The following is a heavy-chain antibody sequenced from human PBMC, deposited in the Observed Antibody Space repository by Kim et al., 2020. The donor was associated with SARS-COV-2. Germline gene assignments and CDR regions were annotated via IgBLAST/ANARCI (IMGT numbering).Heavy chain of an antibody. D-gene: IGHD3-16*01. CDR1: GDSVSSNTVA. CDR3: ARDLVLGRN. CDR2: TYYRSEWSRWFN. Sequence: SQTLSLTCAISGDSVSSNTVAWNWIRQSPSRGLEWLGRTYYRSEWSRWFNDYALSVKSRITINPDTSKNQFSLHLNSVTLEDTALYFCARDLVLGRNWG. J-gene: IGHJ6*03. V-gene: IGHV6-1*01.